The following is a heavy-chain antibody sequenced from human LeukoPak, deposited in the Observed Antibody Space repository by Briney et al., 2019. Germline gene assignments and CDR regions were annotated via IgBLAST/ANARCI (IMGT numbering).Heavy chain of an antibody. D-gene: IGHD3-22*01. J-gene: IGHJ4*02. CDR1: GYTFTDYH. V-gene: IGHV1-2*02. CDR2: IDPRTGGT. CDR3: SCWRGYFIPFSGPFDF. Sequence: ASVKVSCKTSGYTFTDYHMHWVRQAPGQGLEWVGWIDPRTGGTTYAQKFHGRVTMTRDTSINTGYMELTRLTSDDTAMYYCSCWRGYFIPFSGPFDFWGQGTLVTVSS.